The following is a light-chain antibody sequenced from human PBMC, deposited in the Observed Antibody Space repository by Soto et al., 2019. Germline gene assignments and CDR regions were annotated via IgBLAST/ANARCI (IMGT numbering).Light chain of an antibody. V-gene: IGLV3-21*04. CDR2: YDS. CDR3: QVWDSTSDHVV. Sequence: SYELTQPPSVSVAPGKTARITCGGNNIGGKSVHWYQQKPGQAPVLVIYYDSDRASGIPERFSGSNSGNTATLTISRVEAGDEADYYCQVWDSTSDHVVFGGGTQLTVL. CDR1: NIGGKS. J-gene: IGLJ2*01.